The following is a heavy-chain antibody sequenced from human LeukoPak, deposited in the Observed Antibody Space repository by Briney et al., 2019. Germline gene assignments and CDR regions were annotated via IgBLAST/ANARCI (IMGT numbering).Heavy chain of an antibody. D-gene: IGHD6-19*01. CDR1: GDSFSRSY. CDR3: AGEPYHSGWYY. Sequence: GASVKVFCKAAGDSFSRSYMHWVRQAPGQGLEWMVWINPTSGCATYARTSLDRVTMTWATSISTAYKVLSRLRCAATAAYYYAGEPYHSGWYYWRQGTLVSVPS. CDR2: INPTSGCA. J-gene: IGHJ4*02. V-gene: IGHV1-2*02.